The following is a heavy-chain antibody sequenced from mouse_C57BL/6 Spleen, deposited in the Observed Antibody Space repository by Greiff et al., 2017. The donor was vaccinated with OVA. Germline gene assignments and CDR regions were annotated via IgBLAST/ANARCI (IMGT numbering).Heavy chain of an antibody. D-gene: IGHD1-1*01. Sequence: EVKVEESGPGLVKPSQSLSLTCSVTGYSFTSGYYWNWLRLFPGNKLVWMGYISYDGSNNYNPSLKNRISITRDTSKNQFFLKLNSVTTEDTATYYCARIRYYGSSYGFAYWGQGTLVTVSA. CDR3: ARIRYYGSSYGFAY. CDR1: GYSFTSGYY. CDR2: ISYDGSN. J-gene: IGHJ3*01. V-gene: IGHV3-6*01.